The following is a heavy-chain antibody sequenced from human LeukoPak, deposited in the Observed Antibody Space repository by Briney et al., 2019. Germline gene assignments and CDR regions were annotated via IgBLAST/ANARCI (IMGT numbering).Heavy chain of an antibody. V-gene: IGHV3-30*04. Sequence: GGSLRLSCAASGFTFSSYAMHWVRQAPGKGLEWVAVISYDGSNKYYADCVKGRFTISRDNSKNTLYLQMSSLRAEDTAVYYCARDAHSSGYYYNFDYWGQGTLVTVSS. CDR1: GFTFSSYA. CDR2: ISYDGSNK. CDR3: ARDAHSSGYYYNFDY. J-gene: IGHJ4*02. D-gene: IGHD3-22*01.